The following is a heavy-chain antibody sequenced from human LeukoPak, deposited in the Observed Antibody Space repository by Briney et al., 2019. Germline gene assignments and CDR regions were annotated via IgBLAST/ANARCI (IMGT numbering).Heavy chain of an antibody. CDR3: NREWCGGDCPRSDY. J-gene: IGHJ4*02. V-gene: IGHV3-49*04. Sequence: GGSLRLSCTTSRFTFGDYSMSWVRQAPGKGLEWVGFIRSKAYGGTPEYASSVKGRFTISRDDSKGIAYLQMNSLKTDDTAVYYCNREWCGGDCPRSDYWGQGIVVTVSS. CDR1: RFTFGDYS. D-gene: IGHD2-21*02. CDR2: IRSKAYGGTP.